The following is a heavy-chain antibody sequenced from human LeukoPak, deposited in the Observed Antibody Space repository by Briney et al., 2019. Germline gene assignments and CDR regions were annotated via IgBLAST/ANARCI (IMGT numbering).Heavy chain of an antibody. CDR1: GFTFSSYS. V-gene: IGHV3-21*01. Sequence: GGSLRLSCAASGFTFSSYSMNWVRQAPGKGLEWVSSISSSSSYIYYADSVKGRFTISRDNAKNSLYLPMNSLRAEDTAVYYCARDYYDILTSYYTSNDYWGQGTLVTVSS. D-gene: IGHD3-9*01. J-gene: IGHJ4*02. CDR3: ARDYYDILTSYYTSNDY. CDR2: ISSSSSYI.